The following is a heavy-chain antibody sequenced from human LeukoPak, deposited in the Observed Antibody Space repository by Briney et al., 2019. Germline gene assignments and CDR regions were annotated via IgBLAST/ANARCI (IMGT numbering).Heavy chain of an antibody. J-gene: IGHJ4*02. CDR2: INPSGGST. V-gene: IGHV1-46*01. Sequence: ASVKVSCKASGYTFTSYYMHWVRQAPGQGLEWMGIINPSGGSTSYAQKFQGRVTMTRNTSTSTVYTELSSLRSEDTAVYYCARDGHLWELRFDYWGQGTLVTVSS. D-gene: IGHD1-26*01. CDR1: GYTFTSYY. CDR3: ARDGHLWELRFDY.